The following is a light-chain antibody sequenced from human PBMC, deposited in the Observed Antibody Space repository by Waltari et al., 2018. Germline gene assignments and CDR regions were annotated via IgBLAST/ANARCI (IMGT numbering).Light chain of an antibody. V-gene: IGKV1-17*03. J-gene: IGKJ2*01. CDR1: KGISNY. Sequence: DIQMTQSPSALSASVGDRVTITCRASKGISNYVAWFQQKPGKVPKRLIFAADTVESGVPPRFSGMGAGTEFTLTISSLQPEDFATYYCLHHHSYPLTFGPGTKLQMK. CDR3: LHHHSYPLT. CDR2: AAD.